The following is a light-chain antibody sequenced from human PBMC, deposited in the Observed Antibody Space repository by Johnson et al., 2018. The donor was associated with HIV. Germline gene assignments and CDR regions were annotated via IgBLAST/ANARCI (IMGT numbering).Light chain of an antibody. CDR3: ATWHSSLTSGGV. V-gene: IGLV1-51*01. J-gene: IGLJ1*01. CDR2: DNN. Sequence: QSVLTQPPSVSAAPGQKVTISCSGSSSNIGNNYVSWYQHLPGRAPKLLIYDNNKRPSGIPDRFSGSKSGTSATLGITGLQTGDEADYYCATWHSSLTSGGVFGTGTKVTVL. CDR1: SSNIGNNY.